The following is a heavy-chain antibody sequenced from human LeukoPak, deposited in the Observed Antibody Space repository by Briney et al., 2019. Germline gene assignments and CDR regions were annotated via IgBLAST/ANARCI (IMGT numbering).Heavy chain of an antibody. D-gene: IGHD5-12*01. CDR1: GGSISSSDYY. CDR2: IFYSGAA. CDR3: ARDSGSISFGDAFDI. V-gene: IGHV4-39*02. Sequence: PSETLSLTCTVSGGSISSSDYYWGWVRQPPGKGLEWIGSIFYSGAAHCNPSLKSRVTISVDTSNNQFSLMLSSVTAADTAVYYCARDSGSISFGDAFDIWGQGTMVTVSS. J-gene: IGHJ3*02.